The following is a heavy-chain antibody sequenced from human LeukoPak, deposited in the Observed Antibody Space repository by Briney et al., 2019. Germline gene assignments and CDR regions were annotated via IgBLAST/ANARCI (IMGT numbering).Heavy chain of an antibody. J-gene: IGHJ4*02. V-gene: IGHV3-23*01. D-gene: IGHD1-1*01. CDR3: AKVASYSRAGRGGYYDY. CDR2: ISGSGGST. Sequence: WVRQAPGKGLEGVSDISGSGGSTNYADSVRGRFTVSRDNSKDTLYLQMNSLRAEDAALYYCAKVASYSRAGRGGYYDYWGEGTLVSVSS.